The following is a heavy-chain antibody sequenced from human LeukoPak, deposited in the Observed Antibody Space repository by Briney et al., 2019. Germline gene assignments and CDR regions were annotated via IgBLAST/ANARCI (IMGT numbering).Heavy chain of an antibody. CDR1: GFTFNNYW. CDR2: INTDGSGT. CDR3: ARGPQYSYDSVSYYNGLFDS. J-gene: IGHJ4*02. D-gene: IGHD3-10*01. V-gene: IGHV3-74*01. Sequence: GGSLRLSCAASGFTFNNYWMHWVRQAPGKGLLWVSRINTDGSGTNYADSVRGRFTISRDNAKNTLYLQMSSLRAEDTAVYYCARGPQYSYDSVSYYNGLFDSWGQGTLVTVSS.